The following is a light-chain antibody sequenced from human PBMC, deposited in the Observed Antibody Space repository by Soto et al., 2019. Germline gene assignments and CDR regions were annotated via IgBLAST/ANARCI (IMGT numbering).Light chain of an antibody. Sequence: QSALTQPASVSGSPGQSITISCTGASSVYWYQHYPGKAPKLIIYDVSNRPSGVSYRFSGSKSGNTASLTISGVQADDEADDYCSAYTTTNTWVLGGGTKLTVL. CDR3: SAYTTTNTWV. CDR2: DVS. V-gene: IGLV2-14*03. J-gene: IGLJ3*02. CDR1: SS.